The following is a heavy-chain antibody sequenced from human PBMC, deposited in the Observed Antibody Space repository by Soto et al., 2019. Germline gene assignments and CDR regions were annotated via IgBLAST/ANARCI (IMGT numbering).Heavy chain of an antibody. CDR2: ISRSGTT. D-gene: IGHD6-19*01. CDR1: GGSISSSNW. J-gene: IGHJ3*01. CDR3: ARDSASSGVFT. Sequence: SETLSLTCAVTGGSISSSNWWTWVRQPPGEGLEWVGEISRSGTTNYKPSLKSRVSISVDKSRNEFSLNLGSVTAADTAMYYCARDSASSGVFTWGQGTMVTVSS. V-gene: IGHV4-4*02.